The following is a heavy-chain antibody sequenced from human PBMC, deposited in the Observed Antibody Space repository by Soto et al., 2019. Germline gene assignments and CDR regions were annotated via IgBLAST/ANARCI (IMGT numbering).Heavy chain of an antibody. Sequence: QVQLVESGGGVVQPGKSLRLSCAASRFTFSSYAMDWVRQAPGKGLAWVAVISHDGSEKYYGDSVKGRFTISRDNPKNTVYLQMNSLRPEDTAVYYCARAAAYFYHYYSAMDVWCQGTAVTVSS. V-gene: IGHV3-30-3*01. CDR2: ISHDGSEK. D-gene: IGHD6-13*01. J-gene: IGHJ6*02. CDR3: ARAAAYFYHYYSAMDV. CDR1: RFTFSSYA.